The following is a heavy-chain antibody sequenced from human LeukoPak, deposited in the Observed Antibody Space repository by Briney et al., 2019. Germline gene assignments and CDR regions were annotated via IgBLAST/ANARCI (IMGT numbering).Heavy chain of an antibody. D-gene: IGHD3-10*01. CDR2: MNPNSGNT. V-gene: IGHV1-8*03. J-gene: IGHJ4*02. Sequence: ASVKVSCKASGYTFTSYDINWVRQATGQGLEWMGWMNPNSGNTGYAQKFQGRVTITRNTSISTAYMELSSLRSEDTAVYYCARGQKMVRGVTDYWGQGTLVTVSS. CDR3: ARGQKMVRGVTDY. CDR1: GYTFTSYD.